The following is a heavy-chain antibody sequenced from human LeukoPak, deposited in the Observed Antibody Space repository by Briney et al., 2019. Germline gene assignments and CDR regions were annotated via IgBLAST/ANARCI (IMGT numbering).Heavy chain of an antibody. V-gene: IGHV5-10-1*01. Sequence: GESLKISCKGSGYSFTSYWISWVRQMPGQGLEWMGRIAPSDSYTNYSPSFQGHVTISADKSISTAYLQWSSLKASDTAMYYCARGSYYDSSGLHWGQGTLVTVSS. CDR3: ARGSYYDSSGLH. J-gene: IGHJ1*01. CDR1: GYSFTSYW. D-gene: IGHD3-22*01. CDR2: IAPSDSYT.